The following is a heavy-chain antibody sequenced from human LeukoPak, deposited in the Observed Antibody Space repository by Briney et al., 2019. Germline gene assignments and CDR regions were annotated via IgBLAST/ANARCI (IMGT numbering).Heavy chain of an antibody. J-gene: IGHJ6*02. CDR3: ARDGGGVQLWSTEYYDYYLGMDV. D-gene: IGHD5-18*01. V-gene: IGHV3-33*01. CDR2: IWYDGSNR. CDR1: GFTVSSCG. Sequence: GGCLRPSCAASGFTVSSCGMHWVRQAPGKGLEWVAVIWYDGSNRYYADSVKGRFTISRDNSKNTLYLQMDSLRAEDTAGHYCARDGGGVQLWSTEYYDYYLGMDVWGQGTTVTVSS.